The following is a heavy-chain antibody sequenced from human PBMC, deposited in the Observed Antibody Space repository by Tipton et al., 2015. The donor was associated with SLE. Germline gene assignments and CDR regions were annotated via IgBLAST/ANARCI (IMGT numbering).Heavy chain of an antibody. CDR1: GFTFSNYA. CDR2: ISGSGGST. CDR3: AKVEDYIAAAGSFDY. D-gene: IGHD6-13*01. Sequence: SLRLSCAASGFTFSNYAMSWVRQAPGRGLEWVSGISGSGGSTDYADSVKGRFTISRDNSKNTLYLQMNSLRAEDTAVYYCAKVEDYIAAAGSFDYWGQGTLVTVSS. V-gene: IGHV3-23*01. J-gene: IGHJ4*02.